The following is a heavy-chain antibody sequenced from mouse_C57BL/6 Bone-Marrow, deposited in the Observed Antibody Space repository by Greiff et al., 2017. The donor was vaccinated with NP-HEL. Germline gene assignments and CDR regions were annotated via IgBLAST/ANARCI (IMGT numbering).Heavy chain of an antibody. CDR3: ARAETGPYYFDY. CDR1: GYSITSGYD. V-gene: IGHV3-1*01. J-gene: IGHJ2*01. D-gene: IGHD4-1*01. CDR2: ISYSGST. Sequence: VQLQQSGPGMVKPSQSLSLTCTVTGYSITSGYDWHWIRHFPGNKLEWMGYISYSGSTNYNPSLKSRISITHDTSKNHFFLKLNSVTTEDTATYYCARAETGPYYFDYWGQGTTLTVSS.